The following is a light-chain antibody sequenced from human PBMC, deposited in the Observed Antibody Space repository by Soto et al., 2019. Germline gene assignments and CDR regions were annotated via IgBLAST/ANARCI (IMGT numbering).Light chain of an antibody. J-gene: IGKJ4*01. Sequence: EIVLTQSPGTLSLSPGERATLSCRASQSVNSKFLAWFQEKPGQAPRLLIYGASSRATGIPDRFSGSGSGTDFTLTIGRLEPEDFALYYCQQYYTSGLTFGGGTKVEIK. CDR2: GAS. V-gene: IGKV3-20*01. CDR1: QSVNSKF. CDR3: QQYYTSGLT.